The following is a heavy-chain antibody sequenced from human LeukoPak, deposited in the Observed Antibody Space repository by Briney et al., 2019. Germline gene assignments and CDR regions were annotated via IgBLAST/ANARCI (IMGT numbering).Heavy chain of an antibody. J-gene: IGHJ5*02. CDR3: ARKYSSGWYEGWFDP. CDR1: GFTFSSYA. CDR2: ISGGHIST. D-gene: IGHD6-19*01. Sequence: GGSLRLSCAASGFTFSSYAMSWVRQAPGKGLEWVSSISGGHISTYYADSVKGRFTMSRDNSKNTLYLQMNSLRAEDTAVYYCARKYSSGWYEGWFDPWGQGTLVTVSS. V-gene: IGHV3-23*01.